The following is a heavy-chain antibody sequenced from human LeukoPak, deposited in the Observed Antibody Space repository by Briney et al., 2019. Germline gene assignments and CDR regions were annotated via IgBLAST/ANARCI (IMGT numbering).Heavy chain of an antibody. V-gene: IGHV4-59*01. J-gene: IGHJ5*02. CDR2: IYYSGST. Sequence: PSETLSLTCAVSGGSISSYCWSWIRQPPGQGLEWIGYIYYSGSTNYNPSLKRRVTISVDTSKNQSSLKLSSVTAADTAVYYCARIVRANNWNDVGWFDPWGQGTLVTVSS. CDR3: ARIVRANNWNDVGWFDP. CDR1: GGSISSYC. D-gene: IGHD1-20*01.